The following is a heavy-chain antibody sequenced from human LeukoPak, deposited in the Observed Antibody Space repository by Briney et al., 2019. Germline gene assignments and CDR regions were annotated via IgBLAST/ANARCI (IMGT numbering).Heavy chain of an antibody. Sequence: SDTLSLTCAVYGGSFSGYYWSWIRQPPGKGLEWIGEINHSGSTNYNPSLKSRVTISVDTSKNQFSLKLSSVTAADTAVYYCAREGDSSEDVWGKGTTVTVSS. CDR1: GGSFSGYY. CDR2: INHSGST. CDR3: AREGDSSEDV. D-gene: IGHD3-22*01. V-gene: IGHV4-34*01. J-gene: IGHJ6*04.